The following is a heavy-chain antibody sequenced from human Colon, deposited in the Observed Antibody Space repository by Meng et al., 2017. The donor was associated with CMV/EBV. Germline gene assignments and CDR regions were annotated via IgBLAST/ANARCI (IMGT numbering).Heavy chain of an antibody. CDR1: GFSLGDYA. CDR3: VKGGADLKWLLFDS. V-gene: IGHV3-43D*03. Sequence: GESLKISCAASGFSLGDYAMHWVRQTPGKGLEWVSVIAWDGDTFYYADSMKGRFTISRDVRKNSLYLDMDNVRPEDTAFYHCVKGGADLKWLLFDSWGPGTLVTVS. J-gene: IGHJ5*01. CDR2: IAWDGDTF. D-gene: IGHD3-3*01.